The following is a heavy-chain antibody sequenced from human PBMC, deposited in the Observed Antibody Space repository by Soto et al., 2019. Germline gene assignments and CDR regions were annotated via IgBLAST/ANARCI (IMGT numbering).Heavy chain of an antibody. CDR1: GFSLRNSGVG. CDR3: ANLATGGFYLEY. V-gene: IGHV2-5*02. D-gene: IGHD5-12*01. J-gene: IGHJ4*02. Sequence: QITLKESGPTLVKPTQTLTLTCTFSGFSLRNSGVGVGWIRQPPGKALEWLALIYWDDDKRYSPSLKSRLTTPKGNSQNQAVPTMTNMGPWGTGTCFFANLATGGFYLEYLGQGTLVTVSS. CDR2: IYWDDDK.